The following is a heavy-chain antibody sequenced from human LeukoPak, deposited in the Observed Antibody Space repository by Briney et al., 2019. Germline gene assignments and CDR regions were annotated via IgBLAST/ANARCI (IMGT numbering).Heavy chain of an antibody. CDR3: ARLPCGGDCYPIDY. Sequence: SETLSLTCAVYGGSFSGYYWTWIRQPPGKGLEWIGEINHSGSTNYNPSLKTRVTISVDTSKNQFSLKLSSVTAADTAIYYCARLPCGGDCYPIDYWGQGTLATVSS. CDR2: INHSGST. D-gene: IGHD2-21*02. V-gene: IGHV4-34*01. J-gene: IGHJ4*02. CDR1: GGSFSGYY.